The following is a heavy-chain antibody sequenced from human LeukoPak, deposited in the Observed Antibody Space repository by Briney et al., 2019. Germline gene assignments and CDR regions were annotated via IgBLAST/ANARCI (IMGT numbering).Heavy chain of an antibody. Sequence: GASVKVSCKASGGTFSSYAISWVRQAPGQRLEWMGWINAGNGNTKYSQKFQGRVTITRDTSASTAYMELSSLTSEDTAVYYCASGLYEGPDYWGQGTLVTVSS. CDR2: INAGNGNT. V-gene: IGHV1-3*01. J-gene: IGHJ4*02. D-gene: IGHD3-3*01. CDR1: GGTFSSYA. CDR3: ASGLYEGPDY.